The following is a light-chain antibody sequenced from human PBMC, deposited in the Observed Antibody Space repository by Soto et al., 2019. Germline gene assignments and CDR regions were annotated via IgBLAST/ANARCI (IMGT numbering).Light chain of an antibody. V-gene: IGKV1-39*01. CDR3: QQSYSAPRT. Sequence: DIQMTQSPSSLPASVGDRISITCRASQSISSYLSWYQQKPGKAPKLLIYAASNLQSGVPSRFSGSGSETGFTLTISRLQPEDFATYYCQQSYSAPRTFGQGTKLEIK. CDR2: AAS. J-gene: IGKJ2*01. CDR1: QSISSY.